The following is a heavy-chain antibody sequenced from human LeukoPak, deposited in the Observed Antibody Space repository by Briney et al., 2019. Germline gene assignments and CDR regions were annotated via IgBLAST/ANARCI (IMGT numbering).Heavy chain of an antibody. J-gene: IGHJ4*02. D-gene: IGHD3-22*01. CDR3: ARSILRYYYNASGYYPYYFDY. CDR1: GFTFSSYA. Sequence: GGSLRLSCAASGFTFSSYAMHWVRQAPGKGLEWVAVISYGGSNTYYGDSVKGRFTISRDNSKNTLYLQMNSLRVEDTAVYYCARSILRYYYNASGYYPYYFDYWGQGMLVTVSS. V-gene: IGHV3-30*04. CDR2: ISYGGSNT.